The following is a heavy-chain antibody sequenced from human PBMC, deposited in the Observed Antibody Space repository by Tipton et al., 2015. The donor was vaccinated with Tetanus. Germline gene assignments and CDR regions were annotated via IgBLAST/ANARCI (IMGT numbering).Heavy chain of an antibody. Sequence: TLSLTCAVSGGSFSDYYWTWIRQSPGKGLEWIGEINHGGGSNYNPSLKSRVTLSLDTSKNHFSLRLSSMTAADTAVYYCARHPPPYYYGSGSYLDYWGQGTPVTVSS. V-gene: IGHV4-34*01. CDR3: ARHPPPYYYGSGSYLDY. CDR2: INHGGGS. D-gene: IGHD3-10*01. CDR1: GGSFSDYY. J-gene: IGHJ4*02.